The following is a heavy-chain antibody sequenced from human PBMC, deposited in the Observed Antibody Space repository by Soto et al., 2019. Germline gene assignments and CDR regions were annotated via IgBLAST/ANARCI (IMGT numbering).Heavy chain of an antibody. J-gene: IGHJ4*02. Sequence: GGSLRLSCAASGFTFSSDWMHWVRQAPGKGLVWVSRINTDGSDTSYADSVKGRFTISRDNAKNMLYLQMNSLRAEDTAVYYCAKDHWGFEASSYDYWGQGTLVTVSS. V-gene: IGHV3-74*01. CDR3: AKDHWGFEASSYDY. D-gene: IGHD7-27*01. CDR2: INTDGSDT. CDR1: GFTFSSDW.